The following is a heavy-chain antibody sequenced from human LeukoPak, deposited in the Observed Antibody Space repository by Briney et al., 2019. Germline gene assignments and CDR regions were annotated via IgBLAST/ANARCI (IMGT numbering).Heavy chain of an antibody. CDR2: ISYDGSNE. D-gene: IGHD3-16*02. Sequence: GGSLRLSCAASGFTFSSYGMHWVRQAPGKGLEWVAVISYDGSNEYYADSVKGRFTISRDNSKNTLFLQMNSLRPEDTAVYYCARSTFGGIIVIGDYWGQGTLVTVSS. CDR1: GFTFSSYG. CDR3: ARSTFGGIIVIGDY. J-gene: IGHJ4*02. V-gene: IGHV3-30*03.